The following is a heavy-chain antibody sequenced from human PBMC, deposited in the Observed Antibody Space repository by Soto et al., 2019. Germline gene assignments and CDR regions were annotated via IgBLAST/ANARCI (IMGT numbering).Heavy chain of an antibody. CDR3: TRMGSYYDSSAYYYYGMDV. CDR1: GGSFSGYY. J-gene: IGHJ6*02. V-gene: IGHV4-34*01. Sequence: PSETLSLTCAVYGGSFSGYYWSWIRQPPGKGLEWIGEINHSGSTNYNPSLKSRVTISVDTSKNQFSLKLSSVTAADTAVYYCTRMGSYYDSSAYYYYGMDVWGQGTTVT. CDR2: INHSGST. D-gene: IGHD3-22*01.